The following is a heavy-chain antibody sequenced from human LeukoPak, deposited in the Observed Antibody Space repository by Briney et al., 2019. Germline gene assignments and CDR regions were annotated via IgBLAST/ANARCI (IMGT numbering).Heavy chain of an antibody. J-gene: IGHJ4*02. CDR3: ARGTMFPYYFDY. CDR2: ISSSSSYI. D-gene: IGHD3-10*02. Sequence: GGSLRLSCAASGFTFSSYAMSWVRQAPGKGLEWVSFISSSSSYIYYADSLKGRFTISRDNAKNSLYLQMNSLRAEDTAVYYCARGTMFPYYFDYWGQGALVTVSS. CDR1: GFTFSSYA. V-gene: IGHV3-21*01.